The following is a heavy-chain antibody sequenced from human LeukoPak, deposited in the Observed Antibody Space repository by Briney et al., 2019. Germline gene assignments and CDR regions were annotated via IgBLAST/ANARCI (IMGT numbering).Heavy chain of an antibody. V-gene: IGHV1-69*04. Sequence: SVKVSCKASGGTFSSYAISWVRQAPGQGLEWMGRIIPILGIANHAQKFQGRVTITADKSTSTAYMELSSLRSEDTAVYYCASPGGYDSSGYLGALVIWGQGTMVTVSS. J-gene: IGHJ3*02. CDR1: GGTFSSYA. CDR2: IIPILGIA. CDR3: ASPGGYDSSGYLGALVI. D-gene: IGHD3-22*01.